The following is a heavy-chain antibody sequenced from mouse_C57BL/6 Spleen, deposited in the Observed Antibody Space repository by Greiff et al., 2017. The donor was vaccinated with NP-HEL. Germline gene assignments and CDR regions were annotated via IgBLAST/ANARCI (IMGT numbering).Heavy chain of an antibody. J-gene: IGHJ2*01. CDR2: IYPGSGNT. Sequence: QVTLKVSGAELVRPGASVKLSCKASGYTFTDYYINWVKQRPGQGLEWIARIYPGSGNTYYNEKFKGKATLTAEKSSSTAYMQLSSLTSEDSAVYFCARSPYYGSLYYFDYWGQGTTLTVSS. CDR1: GYTFTDYY. V-gene: IGHV1-76*01. CDR3: ARSPYYGSLYYFDY. D-gene: IGHD1-1*01.